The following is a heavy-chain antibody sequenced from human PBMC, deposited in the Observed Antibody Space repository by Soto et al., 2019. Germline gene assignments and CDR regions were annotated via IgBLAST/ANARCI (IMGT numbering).Heavy chain of an antibody. D-gene: IGHD5-12*01. CDR2: ISYDAITR. J-gene: IGHJ4*02. V-gene: IGHV3-74*01. CDR3: AREVPISAVNYIDH. Sequence: PGGSLRLSCAASGFSLSDFWMHWIRQAPGKGLVWVARISYDAITRSYADFVEGRFTISRDNAKNMVYLQLNSLTTDDTAFYYCAREVPISAVNYIDHWGQGALVTVSS. CDR1: GFSLSDFW.